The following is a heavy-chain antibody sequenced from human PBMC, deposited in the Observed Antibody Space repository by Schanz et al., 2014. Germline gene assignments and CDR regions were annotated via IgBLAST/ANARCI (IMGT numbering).Heavy chain of an antibody. D-gene: IGHD2-15*01. CDR1: GFTFRDYY. CDR3: ARDRGYCSGGSCLTFDY. Sequence: VQLVESGGGLVKPGGSLRLSCAASGFTFRDYYMSWIRQAPGKGLEWVAVISYDGSNKYYADSVKGRFTISRDNSKNTLYLQMNTLRAEDTAVYYCARDRGYCSGGSCLTFDYWGQGTLVTVSS. CDR2: ISYDGSNK. V-gene: IGHV3-30-3*01. J-gene: IGHJ4*02.